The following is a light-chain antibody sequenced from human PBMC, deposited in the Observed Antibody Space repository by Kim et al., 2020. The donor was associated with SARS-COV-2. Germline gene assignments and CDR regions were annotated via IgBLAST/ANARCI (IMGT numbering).Light chain of an antibody. CDR2: YDS. CDR1: NIGSKS. CDR3: QVWDSSSDHSWV. V-gene: IGLV3-21*04. J-gene: IGLJ3*02. Sequence: PGKTATMTCGGNNIGSKSVHWYQQKPGHAPLLVIYYDSDRPSGIPERFSGSNSGNTATLTISRVEAGDEADYYCQVWDSSSDHSWVFGGGTQLTVL.